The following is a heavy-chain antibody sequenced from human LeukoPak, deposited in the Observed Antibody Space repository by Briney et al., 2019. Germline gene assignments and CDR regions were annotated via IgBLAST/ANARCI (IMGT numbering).Heavy chain of an antibody. D-gene: IGHD6-13*01. V-gene: IGHV4-34*01. Sequence: SETLSLTCAVYGGSFSGYYWSWIRQPPGKGLEWIGEINHSGSTNYNPSLKSRVTISVDTSKNQFSLKLSSVTAADTAVYYCASTGYSSSWFPGYYYYGMDVWGQGTTVTVSS. J-gene: IGHJ6*02. CDR2: INHSGST. CDR3: ASTGYSSSWFPGYYYYGMDV. CDR1: GGSFSGYY.